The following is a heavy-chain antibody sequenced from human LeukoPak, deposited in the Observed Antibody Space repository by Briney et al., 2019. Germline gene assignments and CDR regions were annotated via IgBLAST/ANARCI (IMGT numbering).Heavy chain of an antibody. CDR3: ARIHTYTAIHTTPILTAHYYYYGMDV. J-gene: IGHJ6*02. Sequence: KSSETLSLTCTVSGGSISSYYWSWIRQPPGKGLEWIGYIYYSGSTNYNPSLKSRVTISVDTSKNQFSLKLSSVTAADTAVYYCARIHTYTAIHTTPILTAHYYYYGMDVWGQGTTVTVSS. D-gene: IGHD5-18*01. CDR2: IYYSGST. CDR1: GGSISSYY. V-gene: IGHV4-59*12.